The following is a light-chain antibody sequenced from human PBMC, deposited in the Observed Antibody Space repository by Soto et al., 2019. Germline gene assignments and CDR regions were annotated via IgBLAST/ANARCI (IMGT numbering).Light chain of an antibody. CDR1: QSVSLS. Sequence: EIVLTQSPATLSLSPGGRATLSCRASQSVSLSLAWYQQKPGQAPRLLIYDASKRASGFPARFSGSGSGTDVTLTISSLEPEDFAVYYCQERTGWPPWTFGQGTKVDIK. CDR2: DAS. V-gene: IGKV3-11*01. CDR3: QERTGWPPWT. J-gene: IGKJ1*01.